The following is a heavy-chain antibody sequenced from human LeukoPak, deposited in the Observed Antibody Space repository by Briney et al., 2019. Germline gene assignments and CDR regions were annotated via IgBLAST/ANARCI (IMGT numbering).Heavy chain of an antibody. J-gene: IGHJ4*02. CDR2: IYHSGST. V-gene: IGHV4-30-2*01. CDR1: DGSINSYY. Sequence: PSETLSLTCSVSDGSINSYYWNWIRQPPGKGLEWIGYIYHSGSTYYNPSLKSRVTISVDRSKNQFSLKLSSVTAADTAVYYCARGSRGAMVNYWGQGTLVTVSS. D-gene: IGHD5-18*01. CDR3: ARGSRGAMVNY.